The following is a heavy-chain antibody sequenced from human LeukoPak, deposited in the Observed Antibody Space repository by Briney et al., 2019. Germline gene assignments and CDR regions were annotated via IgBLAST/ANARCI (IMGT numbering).Heavy chain of an antibody. CDR2: VNTTTGNP. CDR3: VGAETSVGYFYY. J-gene: IGHJ4*02. Sequence: ASVKVSCKASGYSFTSQAINWVRQAPGQGLQWMGWVNTTTGNPTYAQGFPGRFVFSFDTSVSTAYLQISSLKAEDTAVYYCVGAETSVGYFYYWGQGTLVTVSS. V-gene: IGHV7-4-1*02. D-gene: IGHD4-23*01. CDR1: GYSFTSQA.